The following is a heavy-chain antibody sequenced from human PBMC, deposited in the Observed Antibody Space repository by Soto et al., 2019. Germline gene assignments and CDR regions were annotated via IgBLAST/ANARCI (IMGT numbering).Heavy chain of an antibody. V-gene: IGHV4-61*08. CDR2: VYYSGST. CDR3: ARPRGGYLLRDAFDI. CDR1: GGSISRGGYY. Sequence: PSETLSLTCAVSGGSISRGGYYWSWIRQHPGKGLEWIGYVYYSGSTNYNPSLKSRVTISLDTSKNQFSLKLSSVTAADTAVYYCARPRGGYLLRDAFDIWGQGTMVTVSS. D-gene: IGHD3-22*01. J-gene: IGHJ3*02.